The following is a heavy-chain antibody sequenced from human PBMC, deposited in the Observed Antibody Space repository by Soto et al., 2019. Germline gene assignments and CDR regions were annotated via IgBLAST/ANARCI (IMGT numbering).Heavy chain of an antibody. D-gene: IGHD2-21*02. CDR2: IIPIFGTA. J-gene: IGHJ3*02. V-gene: IGHV1-69*06. Sequence: SVKVSCKASGGTFSSYAISWVRQAPGQGLEWMGGIIPIFGTANYAQKFQGRVTITADKSTSTAYMELSSLRSEDTAVYYCAEAVLVTAHDAFDIWGQGTMVTV. CDR3: AEAVLVTAHDAFDI. CDR1: GGTFSSYA.